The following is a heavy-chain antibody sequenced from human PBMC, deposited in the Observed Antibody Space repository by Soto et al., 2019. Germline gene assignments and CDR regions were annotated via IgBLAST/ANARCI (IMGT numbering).Heavy chain of an antibody. CDR3: AREGYCSSTSCPQQGSTYGSFLHGYYYYGMDV. V-gene: IGHV1-2*04. J-gene: IGHJ6*02. CDR2: INPNSGGT. CDR1: GYTFTGYY. Sequence: PAASVKVSCKASGYTFTGYYMHWVRQAPGQGLEWMGWINPNSGGTNYAQKFQGWVTMTRDTSISTAYMELSRLRSDDSSVYYCAREGYCSSTSCPQQGSTYGSFLHGYYYYGMDVWGQGTTVTGSS. D-gene: IGHD2-2*01.